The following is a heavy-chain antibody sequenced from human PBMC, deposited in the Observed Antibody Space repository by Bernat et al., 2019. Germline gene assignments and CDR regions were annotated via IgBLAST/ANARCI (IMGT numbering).Heavy chain of an antibody. V-gene: IGHV1-46*01. CDR2: INPSGGST. Sequence: QVQLVQSGAEVKKPGASVKVSCKASGYTFTSYYMHWVRQAPGQGLEWMGIINPSGGSTSYAQKFQGRVTMTRDTSTSTVYMELSSLRSEDTAVYYCARDSGTTPLVGEFDYWGQGTLVTVSS. CDR3: ARDSGTTPLVGEFDY. J-gene: IGHJ4*02. D-gene: IGHD2-2*01. CDR1: GYTFTSYY.